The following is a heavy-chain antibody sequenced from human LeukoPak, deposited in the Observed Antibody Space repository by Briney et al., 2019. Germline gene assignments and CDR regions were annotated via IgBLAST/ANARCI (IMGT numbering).Heavy chain of an antibody. Sequence: GGSLRLSCAASGFTFTSYWMTWVRQAPGTGLELVANIKEDGSEKYYVDSVKGRFTISRDNAKNSLYLQMNSLRAEDTAVYYCVYGGSYYVAWGQGTLVTVSS. J-gene: IGHJ5*02. CDR3: VYGGSYYVA. V-gene: IGHV3-7*01. D-gene: IGHD1-26*01. CDR2: IKEDGSEK. CDR1: GFTFTSYW.